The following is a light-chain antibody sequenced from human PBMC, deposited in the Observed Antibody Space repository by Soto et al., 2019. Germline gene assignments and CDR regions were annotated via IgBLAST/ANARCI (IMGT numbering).Light chain of an antibody. J-gene: IGKJ1*01. V-gene: IGKV3-11*01. Sequence: EIVLTHSPATLSLSPGERATLSCRASQSVSSYFAWYQQKPGQAPRLLIYDASSRATGIPARFSGSGSGTDFTLTISSLEPEDFAVYYCQQRRDWPLTFGQGTKVDIK. CDR3: QQRRDWPLT. CDR2: DAS. CDR1: QSVSSY.